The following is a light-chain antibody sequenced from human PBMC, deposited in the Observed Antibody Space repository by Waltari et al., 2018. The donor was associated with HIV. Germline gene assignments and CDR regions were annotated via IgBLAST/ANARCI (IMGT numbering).Light chain of an antibody. CDR3: GTWDSGVSAGV. V-gene: IGLV1-51*01. CDR1: ASNIGKNH. Sequence: QSVLTQPPSLSAAPGQKVTISCSGSASNIGKNHHPWYKPHPEPAPKLIIYDNNKRPSGIPDRFSGSKSGTSATLAITGLRTGDEADYYCGTWDSGVSAGVFGGGTKLTVL. CDR2: DNN. J-gene: IGLJ3*02.